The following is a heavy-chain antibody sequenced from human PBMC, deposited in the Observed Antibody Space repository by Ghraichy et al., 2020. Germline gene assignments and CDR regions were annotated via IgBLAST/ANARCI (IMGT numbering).Heavy chain of an antibody. D-gene: IGHD2-2*02. CDR2: ISSSSPYI. Sequence: GGSLRLSCAASGFTFSSYSMNWVRQAPGKGLEWVSSISSSSPYIYYADSVKGRFTISRDNAKNSLYLQMNSLRAEDTAVYYCARDFRVPAAIGDKMGGIRIDYYYYGMDVWGHGTTVTVSS. V-gene: IGHV3-21*01. J-gene: IGHJ6*02. CDR1: GFTFSSYS. CDR3: ARDFRVPAAIGDKMGGIRIDYYYYGMDV.